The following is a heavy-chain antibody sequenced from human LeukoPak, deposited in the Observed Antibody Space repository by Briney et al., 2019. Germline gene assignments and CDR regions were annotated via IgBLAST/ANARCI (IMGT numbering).Heavy chain of an antibody. Sequence: GGSLRLSCAASGFSLSDYSMHWVRRAPGKGLVWVSHIKDDGSSTSYAEIVKGRFTISRDNANNALYLQMNSLRAEDTAVYYCAKVPYRGFDPWGQGTLVTVSS. J-gene: IGHJ5*02. CDR1: GFSLSDYS. CDR3: AKVPYRGFDP. CDR2: IKDDGSST. V-gene: IGHV3-74*01.